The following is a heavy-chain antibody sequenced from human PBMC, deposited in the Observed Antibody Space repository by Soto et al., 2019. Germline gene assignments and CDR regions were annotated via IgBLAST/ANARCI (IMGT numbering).Heavy chain of an antibody. CDR3: ARYYYDSSGYYDY. CDR1: GGSISSSSYY. V-gene: IGHV4-39*01. J-gene: IGHJ4*02. D-gene: IGHD3-22*01. CDR2: IYYSGST. Sequence: SETLSLTCTVSGGSISSSSYYWGWIRQPPGKGLEWIGSIYYSGSTYYNPSLKSRVTISVDTSKNQFSLKLSSVTAADTAVYYCARYYYDSSGYYDYWGQGTLVTVSS.